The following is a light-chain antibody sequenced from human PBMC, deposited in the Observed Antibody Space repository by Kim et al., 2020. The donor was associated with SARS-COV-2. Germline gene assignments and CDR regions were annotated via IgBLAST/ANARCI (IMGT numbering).Light chain of an antibody. CDR3: QQRSNWPRRT. V-gene: IGKV3-11*01. Sequence: LSPGERAPLSCRASQSVSSYLAWYQQKPGQAPRLLIYDASNRATGIPARFSGSGSGTDFTLTISSLEPEDFAVYYCQQRSNWPRRTFGQGTKLEI. CDR2: DAS. CDR1: QSVSSY. J-gene: IGKJ2*01.